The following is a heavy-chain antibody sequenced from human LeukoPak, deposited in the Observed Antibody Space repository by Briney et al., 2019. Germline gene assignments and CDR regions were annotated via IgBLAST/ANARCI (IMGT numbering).Heavy chain of an antibody. CDR1: GGSISSSSYY. CDR3: ARHPSRAARRPVDY. D-gene: IGHD2-15*01. Sequence: SETLSLTCTVSGGSISSSSYYWGWIRQPPGKGLEWIGSIYYSGSTYYNPSLKSRVTISVDTSKNQFSLKLSSVTAADTAVYYCARHPSRAARRPVDYWGQGTLVTVSS. CDR2: IYYSGST. V-gene: IGHV4-39*01. J-gene: IGHJ4*02.